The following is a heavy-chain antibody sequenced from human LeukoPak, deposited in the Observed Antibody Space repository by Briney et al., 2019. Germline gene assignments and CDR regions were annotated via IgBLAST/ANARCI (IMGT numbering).Heavy chain of an antibody. CDR3: AIKNPLRII. CDR2: ISGSGGST. J-gene: IGHJ4*02. CDR1: GFTFRNYW. D-gene: IGHD3-16*01. V-gene: IGHV3-23*01. Sequence: GGSLRLSCAASGFTFRNYWMSWVRQAPGKGLEWVSAISGSGGSTYYADSVKGRFTISRDNSKNTLCLQMNSLRAEDTAVYYCAIKNPLRIIWGQGTLVTVSS.